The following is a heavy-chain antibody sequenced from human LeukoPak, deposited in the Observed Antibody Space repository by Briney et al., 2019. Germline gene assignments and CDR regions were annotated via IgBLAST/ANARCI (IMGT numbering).Heavy chain of an antibody. CDR1: GYTFTGYY. CDR2: INPNSGGT. V-gene: IGHV1-2*02. D-gene: IGHD3-3*01. Sequence: ASVKVSCKASGYTFTGYYMHWVRQAPGQGLEWMGWINPNSGGTNYAQKFQGRVTMTRDTSISTAYMELSRLRSDDTAVYYCARGPYDPHDFWSGFTGYWGQGTLVTVSS. J-gene: IGHJ4*02. CDR3: ARGPYDPHDFWSGFTGY.